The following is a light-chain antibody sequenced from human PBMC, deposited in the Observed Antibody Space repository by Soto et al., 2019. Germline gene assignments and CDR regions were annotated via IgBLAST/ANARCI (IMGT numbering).Light chain of an antibody. V-gene: IGKV1-5*03. Sequence: DIQMTQSPSTLSGSVGDRVTITCRASQTISSCFAWYQPKPGKAPKLLIYKASTLKSGVPSRFSRSGSGTELTLTISRLQPDDFATYYCQHYNSYSEACGQGTKADI. CDR1: QTISSC. CDR3: QHYNSYSEA. J-gene: IGKJ1*01. CDR2: KAS.